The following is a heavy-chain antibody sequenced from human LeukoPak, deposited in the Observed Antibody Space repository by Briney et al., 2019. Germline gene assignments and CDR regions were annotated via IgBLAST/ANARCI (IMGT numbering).Heavy chain of an antibody. V-gene: IGHV3-30-3*01. CDR3: ARDSFSLGISPALID. CDR2: ISYDGSNK. D-gene: IGHD7-27*01. Sequence: PGGSLRLSCAASGFTFSTYAMHWVRQAPGKGLEWAAVISYDGSNKYYADSVKGRFTISRDNSKNTEYLQMNSLRAEDTAVYYCARDSFSLGISPALIDWGQGTLVTVSS. J-gene: IGHJ4*02. CDR1: GFTFSTYA.